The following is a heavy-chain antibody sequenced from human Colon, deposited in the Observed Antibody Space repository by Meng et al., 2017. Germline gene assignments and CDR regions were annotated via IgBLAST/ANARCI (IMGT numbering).Heavy chain of an antibody. CDR2: IYTNGIT. CDR3: ARDLDTYYLDF. D-gene: IGHD3-10*01. J-gene: IGHJ4*02. CDR1: GASNSNIH. Sequence: SSTGSGEPSHPPSRPVPVPGASNSNIHWSWIRQTAGKGLEYIGRIYTNGITNYNPSLKTRVTLSVDRSKNQLSLKLSSVTAADTAVYYCARDLDTYYLDFWGQGTLVTVSS. V-gene: IGHV4-4*07.